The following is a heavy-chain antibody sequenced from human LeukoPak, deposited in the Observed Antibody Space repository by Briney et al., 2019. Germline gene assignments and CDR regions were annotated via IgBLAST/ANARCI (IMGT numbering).Heavy chain of an antibody. CDR1: GYTFTSYG. Sequence: ASVKVSCKASGYTFTSYGISWVRQAPGQGLEWMGWISAYNGNTNYAQKLQGRVTMTTDTSTSTAYMELRSLRSDDTAVYYCARELGRITNSLFPSGMDVWGQGTTVTVSS. CDR3: ARELGRITNSLFPSGMDV. CDR2: ISAYNGNT. J-gene: IGHJ6*02. V-gene: IGHV1-18*01. D-gene: IGHD3-3*01.